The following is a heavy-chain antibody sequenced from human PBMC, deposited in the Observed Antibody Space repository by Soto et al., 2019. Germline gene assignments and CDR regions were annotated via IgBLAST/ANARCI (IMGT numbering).Heavy chain of an antibody. V-gene: IGHV3-23*01. CDR2: ISGSGGST. CDR1: GFTFSSYA. J-gene: IGHJ6*02. D-gene: IGHD5-12*01. Sequence: GGSLRLSCAASGFTFSSYAMSWARQAPGKGLEWVSTISGSGGSTYYADSVKGRFTISRDNSKNTLYLQMNSLRAEDTAVYYCAKDLAREWLRKYGMDVWGQGTTVTVSS. CDR3: AKDLAREWLRKYGMDV.